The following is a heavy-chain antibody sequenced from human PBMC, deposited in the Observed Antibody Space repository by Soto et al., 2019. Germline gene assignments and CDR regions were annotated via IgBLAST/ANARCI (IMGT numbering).Heavy chain of an antibody. D-gene: IGHD6-13*01. CDR3: ARDHEAYSSSWYVWFDP. Sequence: ASVKVSCKASGYTFTSYAMHWVRQAPGQRLEWMGWINAGNGNTKYSQKFQGRVTITRDTSASTAYMELSSLRSEDTAVYYCARDHEAYSSSWYVWFDPWGQGTLVTVS. J-gene: IGHJ5*02. CDR2: INAGNGNT. CDR1: GYTFTSYA. V-gene: IGHV1-3*01.